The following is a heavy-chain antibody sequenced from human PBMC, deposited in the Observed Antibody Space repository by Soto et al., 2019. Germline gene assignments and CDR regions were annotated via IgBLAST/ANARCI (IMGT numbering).Heavy chain of an antibody. Sequence: EVQLVESGGGLVQPGGSLRLSCAASGFTFSSYWMSWVRQAPGKGLEWVANIKQDGSEKYYVDSVKGRFTISRDNAKNSLYLQMNSLRAEDTAVYYCARVERFGYYYMDVWGKGTTVTVSS. D-gene: IGHD3-10*01. V-gene: IGHV3-7*01. CDR2: IKQDGSEK. CDR1: GFTFSSYW. CDR3: ARVERFGYYYMDV. J-gene: IGHJ6*03.